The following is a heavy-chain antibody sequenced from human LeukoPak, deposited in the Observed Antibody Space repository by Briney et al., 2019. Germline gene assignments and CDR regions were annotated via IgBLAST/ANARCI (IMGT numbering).Heavy chain of an antibody. Sequence: PGGSLRLSCAASGFIFSDYYMYWIRQAPGKGLEWLSYIGSGGTPIYYADSVKGRFTISRDNAKNSLYLQMNNLRVGDTAVYYCARDRLYSSRQSFESWGQGTLVTVSS. J-gene: IGHJ4*02. V-gene: IGHV3-11*04. CDR2: IGSGGTPI. CDR3: ARDRLYSSRQSFES. D-gene: IGHD6-13*01. CDR1: GFIFSDYY.